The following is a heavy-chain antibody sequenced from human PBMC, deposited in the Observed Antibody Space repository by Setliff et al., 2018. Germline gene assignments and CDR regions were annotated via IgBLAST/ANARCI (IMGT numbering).Heavy chain of an antibody. J-gene: IGHJ4*02. CDR3: ARDMGIVATINYFDY. CDR1: GYTFTSYA. CDR2: INAGNGNT. Sequence: SVKVSCKASGYTFTSYAMHWVRQAPGQRLEWMGWINAGNGNTKYSQKFQGRVTITRDTSASTAYMELSRLRSEDTAVYYCARDMGIVATINYFDYWGQGTLVTVSS. D-gene: IGHD5-12*01. V-gene: IGHV1-3*01.